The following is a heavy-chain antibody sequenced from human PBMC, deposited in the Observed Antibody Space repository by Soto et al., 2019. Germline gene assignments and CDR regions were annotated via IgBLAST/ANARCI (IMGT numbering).Heavy chain of an antibody. CDR3: ARGCTYYDFWSGYYDRPRSNWFDP. J-gene: IGHJ5*02. CDR1: GGSFSGYY. Sequence: QVQLQQWGAGLLKPSETLSLTCAVYGGSFSGYYWSWIRQPPGKGLEWIGEINHSGSTNYNPSLKSRVTISVATSKNQFSLKLSSVTAADTAVYYCARGCTYYDFWSGYYDRPRSNWFDPWGQGTLVTVSS. V-gene: IGHV4-34*01. CDR2: INHSGST. D-gene: IGHD3-3*01.